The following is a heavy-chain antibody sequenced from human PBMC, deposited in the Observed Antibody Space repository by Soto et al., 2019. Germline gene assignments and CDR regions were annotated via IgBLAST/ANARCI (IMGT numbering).Heavy chain of an antibody. D-gene: IGHD4-17*01. Sequence: EVQLLESGGVSVLPGGSLRLSCAASGFTFTSYSFSWVRQAPGKGPEWASGIVQDGSTKYADSVRGRFTISRDNSKNTVFLQMFSLRGEDTAVYYCAKDLRPDGVWDFDHWGQGTLVTVSS. CDR2: IVQDGST. J-gene: IGHJ4*02. CDR3: AKDLRPDGVWDFDH. CDR1: GFTFTSYS. V-gene: IGHV3-23*01.